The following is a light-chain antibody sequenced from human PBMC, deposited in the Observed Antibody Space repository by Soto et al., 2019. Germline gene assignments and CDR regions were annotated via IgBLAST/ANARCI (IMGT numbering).Light chain of an antibody. J-gene: IGKJ1*01. V-gene: IGKV3-20*01. Sequence: SPGERATLSCRASQSVSNNYLAWYQQKPGQAPRLLIYGASNRATGIPDRFSGSGSGTDFTLTISRLEPEDFAVYYCQQYGSSGTFGQGTKVDIK. CDR3: QQYGSSGT. CDR1: QSVSNNY. CDR2: GAS.